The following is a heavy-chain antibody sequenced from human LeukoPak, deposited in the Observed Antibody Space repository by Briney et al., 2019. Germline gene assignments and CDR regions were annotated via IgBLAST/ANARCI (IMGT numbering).Heavy chain of an antibody. CDR3: VLNSGSYYRIY. V-gene: IGHV4-38-2*02. CDR1: GYSISSGYY. D-gene: IGHD1-26*01. CDR2: IYHSGST. J-gene: IGHJ4*02. Sequence: SETLSLTCTVSGYSISSGYYWGWIRQPPGKGLEWIGSIYHSGSTYYNPSLKSRVTISVDTSKNQFSLKLSSVTAADTAVYYCVLNSGSYYRIYWGQGTLVTVSS.